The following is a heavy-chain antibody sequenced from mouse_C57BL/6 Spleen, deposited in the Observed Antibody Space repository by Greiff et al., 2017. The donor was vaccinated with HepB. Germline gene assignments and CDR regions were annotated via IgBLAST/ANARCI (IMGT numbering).Heavy chain of an antibody. CDR2: IDPSDSYT. D-gene: IGHD1-1*01. Sequence: VKLQQPGAELVMPGASVKLSCKASGYTFTSYWMHWVKQRPGQGLEWIGEIDPSDSYTNYNQKFKGKSTLTVDKSSSTAYMQLSSLTSEDSAVYYCARPYYGSSYAYAMDYWGQGTSVTVSS. J-gene: IGHJ4*01. CDR1: GYTFTSYW. CDR3: ARPYYGSSYAYAMDY. V-gene: IGHV1-69*01.